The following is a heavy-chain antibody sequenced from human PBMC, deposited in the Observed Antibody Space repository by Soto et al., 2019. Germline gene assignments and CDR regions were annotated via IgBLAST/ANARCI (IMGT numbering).Heavy chain of an antibody. CDR3: ARLGTISPLDY. Sequence: PGESQKISCKGSGYDFSKHWITWVRQAPGKGLXWXGXXXPXDXLXNXXXXFQGHVTLSVDKSTSTASLQWDSLKASDTAIYYCARLGTISPLDYWGQGTPVTVSS. CDR2: XXPXDXLX. D-gene: IGHD7-27*01. J-gene: IGHJ4*02. CDR1: GYDFSKHW. V-gene: IGHV5-10-1*01.